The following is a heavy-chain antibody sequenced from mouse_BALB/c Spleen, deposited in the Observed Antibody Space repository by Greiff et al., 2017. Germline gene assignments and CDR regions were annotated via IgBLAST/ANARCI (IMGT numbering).Heavy chain of an antibody. CDR2: ISNLAYSI. J-gene: IGHJ4*01. Sequence: EVQLVESGGGLVQPGGSRKLSCAASGFTFSDYGMAWVRQAPGKGPEWVAFISNLAYSIYYADTVTGRFTISRENAKNTLYLEMSSLRSEDTAMYYCARDRGFEAMDYWGQRNSVTVSS. CDR3: ARDRGFEAMDY. CDR1: GFTFSDYG. V-gene: IGHV5-15*02. D-gene: IGHD3-3*01.